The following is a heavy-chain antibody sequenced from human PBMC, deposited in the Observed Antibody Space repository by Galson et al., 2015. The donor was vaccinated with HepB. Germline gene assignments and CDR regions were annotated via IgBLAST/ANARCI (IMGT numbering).Heavy chain of an antibody. J-gene: IGHJ4*02. D-gene: IGHD3-16*02. Sequence: LSLTCTVSGGSTNSTYYYWGWIRQPPGKGLEWIGSVYYSGTTSYNPSLVSRVTISVDTSKNQVFLKLNFVTAADTAVYFCARQPRSYDYVWGLYRYSLDYWGQGTLVTVSS. CDR2: VYYSGTT. CDR1: GGSTNSTYYY. CDR3: ARQPRSYDYVWGLYRYSLDY. V-gene: IGHV4-39*01.